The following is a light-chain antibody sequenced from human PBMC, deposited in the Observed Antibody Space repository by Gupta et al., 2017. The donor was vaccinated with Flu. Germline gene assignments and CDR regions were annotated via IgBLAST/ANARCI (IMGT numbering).Light chain of an antibody. J-gene: IGLJ3*02. CDR3: FSDAGSSTWV. Sequence: SAPTQSASVSGSPGQSITISCTGTSSDVGTSNLVSWYQQHPCKAHKLMIYEVSKRTAGVANRFSGSKAGNTASLTISGLQAEDEADYYYFSDAGSSTWVFGGGTKLTVL. CDR2: EVS. CDR1: SSDVGTSNL. V-gene: IGLV2-23*02.